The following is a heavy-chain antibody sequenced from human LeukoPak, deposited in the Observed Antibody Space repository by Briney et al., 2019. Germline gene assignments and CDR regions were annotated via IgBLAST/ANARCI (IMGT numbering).Heavy chain of an antibody. CDR3: ARASSTVTPDY. V-gene: IGHV1-2*02. Sequence: ASVKVSCKASGYSFPGYYMHWVRQAPGQGLEWMGWINTNNGGTNYAQKFQGRVTMTRDTSINTAYMELSSLRSDDTAVYYCARASSTVTPDYWGRGTLVTVSS. J-gene: IGHJ4*02. D-gene: IGHD4-17*01. CDR2: INTNNGGT. CDR1: GYSFPGYY.